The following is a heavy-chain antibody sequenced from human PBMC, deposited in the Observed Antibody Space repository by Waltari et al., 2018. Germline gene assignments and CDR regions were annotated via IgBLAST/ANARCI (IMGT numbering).Heavy chain of an antibody. V-gene: IGHV4-39*01. CDR2: IYYSGST. CDR3: AKKGPLYSGSYYYFDY. D-gene: IGHD1-26*01. CDR1: GGSISTSGYY. Sequence: QLQLRESGPGLVKPSATLSLTCTVSGGSISTSGYYWDWIRQAPGKGLEWIGSIYYSGSTYYNPSLKSRVTISVDTSKNQFSLKLSSVTAADTAVYYCAKKGPLYSGSYYYFDYWGQGTLVTVSS. J-gene: IGHJ4*02.